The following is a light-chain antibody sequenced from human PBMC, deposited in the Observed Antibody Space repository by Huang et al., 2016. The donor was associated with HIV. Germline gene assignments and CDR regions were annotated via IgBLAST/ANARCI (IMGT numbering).Light chain of an antibody. CDR2: DAS. CDR1: QSIGSY. CDR3: QQRNNWPPWT. Sequence: EIVLTQSPATLSLSPGEVATLSCRASQSIGSYLAWYQQRPGQAPRLLIYDASVRATGIPARFSDGGSATDFTLTIISLEPEDFAVYYCQQRNNWPPWTFGQGTKVELK. V-gene: IGKV3-11*01. J-gene: IGKJ1*01.